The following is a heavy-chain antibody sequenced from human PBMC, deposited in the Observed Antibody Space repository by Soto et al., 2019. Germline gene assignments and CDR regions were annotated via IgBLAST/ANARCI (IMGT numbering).Heavy chain of an antibody. CDR3: ASGAGSYYGYYYYCMYV. D-gene: IGHD1-26*01. V-gene: IGHV1-69*13. CDR1: GGTFSNYA. Sequence: ASVKVSCKASGGTFSNYAISWVRHAPGQSHEWMGGIIPIFVTANYAQKFQGRVTITADESTSTACMGLSSLRSEDTAVYYCASGAGSYYGYYYYCMYVWGQGTTVTVSS. J-gene: IGHJ6*02. CDR2: IIPIFVTA.